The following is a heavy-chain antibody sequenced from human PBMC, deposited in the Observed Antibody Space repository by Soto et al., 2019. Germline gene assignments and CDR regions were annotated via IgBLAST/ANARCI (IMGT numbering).Heavy chain of an antibody. Sequence: GGSLRLSCAASGFTFSSYAMSWVRQAPGKGLEWVSAISGSGGSTYYADSVKGRFTISRDNSKNTLYLKMNSLRAEDTAVYYCAKDLTAQYNWNDVPAFDIWGQGTMVTVSS. J-gene: IGHJ3*02. CDR2: ISGSGGST. D-gene: IGHD1-20*01. CDR3: AKDLTAQYNWNDVPAFDI. CDR1: GFTFSSYA. V-gene: IGHV3-23*01.